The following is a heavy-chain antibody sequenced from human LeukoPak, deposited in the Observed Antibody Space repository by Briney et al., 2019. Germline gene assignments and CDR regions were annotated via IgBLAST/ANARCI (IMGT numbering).Heavy chain of an antibody. D-gene: IGHD4-17*01. V-gene: IGHV1-69*04. CDR1: GGTFSSYA. CDR3: ASSPGSYGDSLLLDY. J-gene: IGHJ4*02. Sequence: GASVKVSCKASGGTFSSYAISWVRQAPGQGLEWMGRIIPILGIANYAQKFQGRVTITADKSTSTAYMELSSLRSEDTAVYYCASSPGSYGDSLLLDYWGQGTLVTVSS. CDR2: IIPILGIA.